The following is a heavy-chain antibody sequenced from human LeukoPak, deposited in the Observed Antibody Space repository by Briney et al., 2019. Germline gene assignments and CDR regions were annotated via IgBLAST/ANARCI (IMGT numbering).Heavy chain of an antibody. CDR1: GGTFSSYA. CDR3: AREKRYSGYGTQAYGMDV. D-gene: IGHD5-12*01. CDR2: INPSGGST. Sequence: ASVKVSCKASGGTFSSYAISWVRQAPGQGLEWMGIINPSGGSTSYAQKFQGRVTMTRDTSTSTVYMELSSLRSEDTAVYYCAREKRYSGYGTQAYGMDVWGQGTTVTVSS. J-gene: IGHJ6*02. V-gene: IGHV1-46*01.